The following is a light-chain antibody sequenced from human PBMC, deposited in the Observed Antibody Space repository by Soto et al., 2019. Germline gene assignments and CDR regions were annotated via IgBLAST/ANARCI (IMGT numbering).Light chain of an antibody. V-gene: IGKV4-1*01. CDR3: QQYHSTPST. Sequence: DIVMTQSPDSLAVSLGERATINCKSSQSLYNSNNLNYLAWYQQKPGQPPKLLLYWASTRESGVPDRFSGSGSGTDFTLTISSLQAADGAVYYCQQYHSTPSTFGQGTKLEIK. CDR2: WAS. CDR1: QSLYNSNNLNY. J-gene: IGKJ2*01.